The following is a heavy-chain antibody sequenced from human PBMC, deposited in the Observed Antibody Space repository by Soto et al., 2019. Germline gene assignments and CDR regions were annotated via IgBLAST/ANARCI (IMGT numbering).Heavy chain of an antibody. CDR2: ISATGGGT. CDR1: GFKFSNYA. CDR3: AKDRRAGGNSAFYFDF. Sequence: GGSLRLSCAASGFKFSNYAMSWVRQAPGKGLEWVSLISATGGGTYYADSVKGRFTISRDNSHNTLYLQVHSLTAEDTAVYYCAKDRRAGGNSAFYFDFWGQGTQVTVSS. D-gene: IGHD3-16*01. V-gene: IGHV3-23*01. J-gene: IGHJ4*02.